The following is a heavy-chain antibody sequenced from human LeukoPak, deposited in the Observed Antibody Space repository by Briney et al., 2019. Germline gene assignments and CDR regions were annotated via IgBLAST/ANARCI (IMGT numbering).Heavy chain of an antibody. D-gene: IGHD4-17*01. CDR1: GFTVSSNS. J-gene: IGHJ4*02. Sequence: PGGSLRLSCTVSGFTVSSNSMSWVRQAPGKGLEWVSFIYSDNTHYSDSVKGRFTISRDNSKNTLYLQMNSLRAEDTAVYYCAREGPGDHHFDYWGQGTLVTVSS. CDR3: AREGPGDHHFDY. CDR2: IYSDNT. V-gene: IGHV3-53*01.